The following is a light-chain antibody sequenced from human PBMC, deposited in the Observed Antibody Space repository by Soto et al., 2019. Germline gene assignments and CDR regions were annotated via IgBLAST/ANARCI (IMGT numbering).Light chain of an antibody. J-gene: IGLJ2*01. CDR3: ATWDDSLKGLV. Sequence: QSVLTQPPSASGTPGQRVTISCSGSSPNIGTNTVNWYQQFPGTAPKLLIYSNNQRPSGVPDRFSGSKSGTSASLAISGLQYEDEADYHCATWDDSLKGLVFGGGTKLTVL. CDR2: SNN. V-gene: IGLV1-44*01. CDR1: SPNIGTNT.